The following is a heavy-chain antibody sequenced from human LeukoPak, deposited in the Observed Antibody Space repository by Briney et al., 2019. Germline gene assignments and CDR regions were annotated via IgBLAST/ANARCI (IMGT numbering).Heavy chain of an antibody. Sequence: KSGGSLRLSCAASGFTVSSNYMTWVRQAPGKGLEWVANIKHDGGEKYSVGSVKGRFTISRDNAKNSLYLQMNSLRAEDTAMYYCARERGGENRGYVFDFWGQGTMVTVSS. CDR3: ARERGGENRGYVFDF. J-gene: IGHJ3*01. CDR1: GFTVSSNY. V-gene: IGHV3-7*03. D-gene: IGHD6-25*01. CDR2: IKHDGGEK.